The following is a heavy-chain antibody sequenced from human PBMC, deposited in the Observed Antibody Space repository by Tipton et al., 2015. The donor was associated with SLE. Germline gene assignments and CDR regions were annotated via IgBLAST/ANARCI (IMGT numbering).Heavy chain of an antibody. CDR2: INHSGST. J-gene: IGHJ4*02. D-gene: IGHD3-10*01. Sequence: GLVKPSETLSLTCAVYGGSFSGYYWSWIRQPPGKGLEWIGEINHSGSTNYNPSLKSRVTISVDTSKNQFSLKLSSVTAADTAVYYCARIGEGPMVRGTHFDYWGQGTLVTVSS. V-gene: IGHV4-34*01. CDR3: ARIGEGPMVRGTHFDY. CDR1: GGSFSGYY.